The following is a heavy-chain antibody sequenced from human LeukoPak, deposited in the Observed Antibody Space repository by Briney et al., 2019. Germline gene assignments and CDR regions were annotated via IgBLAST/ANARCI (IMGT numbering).Heavy chain of an antibody. CDR2: ITETGGST. D-gene: IGHD5/OR15-5a*01. CDR1: GFTFSKYA. V-gene: IGHV3-23*01. J-gene: IGHJ6*02. CDR3: ARVISSTTYYGMDV. Sequence: GGSLRLSCAASGFTFSKYAMSWVRQAPGKGLEWVSGITETGGSTNYADSVKGRFTISGDNPKNTVHLQMGSLRADDTAVFYCARVISSTTYYGMDVWGQGTTVIVSS.